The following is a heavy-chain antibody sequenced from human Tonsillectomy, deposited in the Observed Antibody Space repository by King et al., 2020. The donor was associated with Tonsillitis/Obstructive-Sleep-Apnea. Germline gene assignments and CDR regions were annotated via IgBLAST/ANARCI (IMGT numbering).Heavy chain of an antibody. CDR1: GYTFTSYD. Sequence: VQLVQSGAEVKKPGASVKVSCKASGYTFTSYDIDWVRQATGQGLEWMGWMKPNSGNTGYAQKFQGRDTMTRNSSISTAYMEQSSLRSEDTAVYYCARRTMVGGPLGYWGQGTLVTVSS. D-gene: IGHD3-10*01. J-gene: IGHJ4*02. CDR3: ARRTMVGGPLGY. V-gene: IGHV1-8*01. CDR2: MKPNSGNT.